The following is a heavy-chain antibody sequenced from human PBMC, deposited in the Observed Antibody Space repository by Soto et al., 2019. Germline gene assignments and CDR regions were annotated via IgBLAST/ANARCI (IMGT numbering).Heavy chain of an antibody. CDR3: ATQKLLYGMDV. V-gene: IGHV4-31*03. D-gene: IGHD3-10*01. Sequence: QVQLQESGPGLVKPSQTLSLTCTVSGGFISSGGYYWSWIRQHPGKGLEWIGYIYYSGSTYYNPSLKSRVTISVDPSKNQFSLKLSSVTAADTAVYYCATQKLLYGMDVWGQGTTVTVSS. CDR2: IYYSGST. J-gene: IGHJ6*02. CDR1: GGFISSGGYY.